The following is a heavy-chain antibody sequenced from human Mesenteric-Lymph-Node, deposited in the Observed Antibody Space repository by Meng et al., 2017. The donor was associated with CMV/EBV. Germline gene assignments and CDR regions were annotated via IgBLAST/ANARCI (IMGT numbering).Heavy chain of an antibody. Sequence: GESLKISCAASGFTFSSYAMHWVRQAPGKGLEWVAIISYDGSNKYYADSVKGRFTISRDNSKNTLYLQMNSLRADDTAVYYCAGSQPWGIVVVPAAMEFFDYWGQGTLVTVSS. J-gene: IGHJ4*02. D-gene: IGHD2-2*01. V-gene: IGHV3-30-3*01. CDR2: ISYDGSNK. CDR1: GFTFSSYA. CDR3: AGSQPWGIVVVPAAMEFFDY.